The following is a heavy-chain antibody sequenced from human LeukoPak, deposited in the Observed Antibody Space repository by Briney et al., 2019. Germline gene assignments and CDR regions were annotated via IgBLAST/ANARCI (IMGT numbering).Heavy chain of an antibody. D-gene: IGHD1-14*01. CDR1: GFTFSSYS. V-gene: IGHV3-21*06. Sequence: PGGSLRLSCAASGFTFSSYSMNWVRQAPGKGPEWVASIGPTGSDRYHADSIKGRFTISRDNANNFLYLQMNSLRAEDTAVYYCATETNGRHYDYWGQGTLLTVSS. CDR2: IGPTGSDR. CDR3: ATETNGRHYDY. J-gene: IGHJ4*02.